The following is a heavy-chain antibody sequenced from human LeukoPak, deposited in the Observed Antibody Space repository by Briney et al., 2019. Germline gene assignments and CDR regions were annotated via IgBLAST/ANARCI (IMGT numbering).Heavy chain of an antibody. V-gene: IGHV3-30*03. D-gene: IGHD6-19*01. CDR3: ARDSPRLSGWLGHFDY. J-gene: IGHJ4*02. Sequence: GGSLRLSCAASGFTFRSYGMHWVRQAPGKGLEWVAVISSDGSSKNYADSMKGQFTISRDNSKNTLFLQMNNLRAEDTAVYYCARDSPRLSGWLGHFDYWGQGTLVTVSS. CDR2: ISSDGSSK. CDR1: GFTFRSYG.